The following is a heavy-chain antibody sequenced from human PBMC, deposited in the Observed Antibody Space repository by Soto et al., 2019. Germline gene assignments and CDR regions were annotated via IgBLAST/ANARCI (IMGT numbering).Heavy chain of an antibody. D-gene: IGHD3-3*01. CDR3: AREGLFGVFTPKYYYYGMDA. Sequence: PGESLKISCAASGFTFSNYWMSWVRQAPGKGLEWVANIKKDGSEKYYVDSLKGRFTISRDNAKNSLYLQINSLRAEDTAVYYCAREGLFGVFTPKYYYYGMDAWGQGTTVTVSS. CDR2: IKKDGSEK. J-gene: IGHJ6*02. V-gene: IGHV3-7*01. CDR1: GFTFSNYW.